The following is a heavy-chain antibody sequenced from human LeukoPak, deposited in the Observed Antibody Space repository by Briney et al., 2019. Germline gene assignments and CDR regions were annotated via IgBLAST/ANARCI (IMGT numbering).Heavy chain of an antibody. CDR2: IIPIFGTA. CDR3: ARARSYYGSEDWFDP. J-gene: IGHJ5*02. D-gene: IGHD3-10*01. CDR1: GGTFSSYA. V-gene: IGHV1-69*01. Sequence: SVKVSCKASGGTFSSYAISWVRQAPGQGLEWMGGIIPIFGTANYAQKFQGRVTITADESTSTAYMELRSLRSDDTAVYYCARARSYYGSEDWFDPWGQGTLVTVSS.